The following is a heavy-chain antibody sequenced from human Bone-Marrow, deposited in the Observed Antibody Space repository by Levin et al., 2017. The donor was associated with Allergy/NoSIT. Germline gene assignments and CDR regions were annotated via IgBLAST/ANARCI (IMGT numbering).Heavy chain of an antibody. V-gene: IGHV3-74*01. CDR3: ASGRTIFGVVQLDY. CDR2: INSDGSST. J-gene: IGHJ4*02. D-gene: IGHD3-3*01. Sequence: GESLKISCAASGFTFSSYWMHWVRQAPGKGLVWVSRINSDGSSTSYADSVKGRFTISRDNAKNTLYLQMNSLRAEDTAVYYCASGRTIFGVVQLDYWGQGTLVTVSS. CDR1: GFTFSSYW.